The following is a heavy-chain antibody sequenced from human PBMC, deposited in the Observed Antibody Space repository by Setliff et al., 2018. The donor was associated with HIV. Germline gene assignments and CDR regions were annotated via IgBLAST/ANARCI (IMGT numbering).Heavy chain of an antibody. V-gene: IGHV4-59*08. CDR3: ARLRSELGVFDY. CDR2: VYHSGST. Sequence: PSETLSLTCTVSGGSNSSDYWSWIRQPPGKGLEWIGYVYHSGSTNYNPSLKSRVTISVDTSKNQFSMKLRSGTAADTAVYYCARLRSELGVFDYWVQGTLVTVSS. D-gene: IGHD1-26*01. J-gene: IGHJ4*02. CDR1: GGSNSSDY.